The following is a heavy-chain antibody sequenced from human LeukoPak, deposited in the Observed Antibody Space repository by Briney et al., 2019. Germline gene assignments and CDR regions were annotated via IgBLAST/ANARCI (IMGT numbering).Heavy chain of an antibody. D-gene: IGHD3-22*01. CDR3: ARDLNYYDSSGYSGDY. CDR2: IIPILGIA. Sequence: SVKVSCKASGGTFSSYAISWVRQAPGQGLEWMGRIIPILGIANYAQKFQGRVTITADKSTSTAYMELSSLRSEDTAVYYCARDLNYYDSSGYSGDYWGQGTLVTVSS. J-gene: IGHJ4*02. V-gene: IGHV1-69*04. CDR1: GGTFSSYA.